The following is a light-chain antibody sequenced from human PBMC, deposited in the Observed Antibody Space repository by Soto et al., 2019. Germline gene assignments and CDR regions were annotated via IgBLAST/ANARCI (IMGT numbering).Light chain of an antibody. CDR1: RSNIGNNY. V-gene: IGLV1-51*02. CDR2: ETN. CDR3: ETWDTSLSAGRV. Sequence: QSVLTQPPSVSAAPGQTVTISCSGRRSNIGNNYVSWYQHLPGAAPKLLIYETNRRPAGIPDRFSGSKSGTSATLGITGLQTADEADYYCETWDTSLSAGRVFGPWTKVTVL. J-gene: IGLJ1*01.